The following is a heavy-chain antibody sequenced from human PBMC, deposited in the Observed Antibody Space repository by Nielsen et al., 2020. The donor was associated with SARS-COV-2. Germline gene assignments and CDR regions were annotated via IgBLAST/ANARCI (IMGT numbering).Heavy chain of an antibody. V-gene: IGHV1-3*01. CDR2: INAGNGNT. J-gene: IGHJ4*02. Sequence: ASVKVSCKPSGYTFISFAIHWVRQAPGQSLEWMGWINAGNGNTKYSQKFQGRVTMTRDTSANTAYMELSSLSSEDTAVYYCARITPSSGWDYWGQGTLVTVSS. CDR3: ARITPSSGWDY. D-gene: IGHD6-19*01. CDR1: GYTFISFA.